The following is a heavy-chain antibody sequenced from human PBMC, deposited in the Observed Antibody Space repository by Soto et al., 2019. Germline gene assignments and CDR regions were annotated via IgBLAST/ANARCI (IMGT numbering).Heavy chain of an antibody. CDR3: ARLVVPAAGYYYYYMDV. J-gene: IGHJ6*03. CDR1: GFTFSDYY. CDR2: ISSSGSTI. D-gene: IGHD2-2*01. Sequence: GGSLRLSCAASGFTFSDYYMSWIRQAPWKGLEWVSYISSSGSTIYYADSVKGRFTISRDNAKNSLYLQMNSLRAEDTAVYYCARLVVPAAGYYYYYMDVWGKGTTVTVSS. V-gene: IGHV3-11*01.